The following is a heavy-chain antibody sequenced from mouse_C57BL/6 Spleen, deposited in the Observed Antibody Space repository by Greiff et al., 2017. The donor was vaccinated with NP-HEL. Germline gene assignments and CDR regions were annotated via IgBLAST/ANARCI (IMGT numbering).Heavy chain of an antibody. J-gene: IGHJ3*01. CDR2: IYPRSGNT. V-gene: IGHV1-81*01. CDR3: ARGIYYYGSSNPAWFAY. CDR1: GYTFTSYG. D-gene: IGHD1-1*01. Sequence: VQLQQSGAELARPGASVKLSCKASGYTFTSYGISWVKQRTGQGLEWIGEIYPRSGNTYYNEKFKGKATLTADKSSSTAYMELRSLTSEDSAVYFCARGIYYYGSSNPAWFAYWGQGTLVTVSA.